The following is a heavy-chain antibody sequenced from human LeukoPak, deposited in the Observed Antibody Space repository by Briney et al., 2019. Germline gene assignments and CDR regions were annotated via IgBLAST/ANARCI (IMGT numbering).Heavy chain of an antibody. V-gene: IGHV4-59*06. CDR3: ARLYGSGSYYNDFDY. D-gene: IGHD3-10*01. J-gene: IGHJ4*02. Sequence: PSETLSLTCAVYGGSFSNYYWTWIRQHPGKGLEWIGYIYYSGSTYYNPSLKSRVTISVDTSKNQFSLKLSSVTAADTAVYYCARLYGSGSYYNDFDYWGQGTLVTVSS. CDR2: IYYSGST. CDR1: GGSFSNYY.